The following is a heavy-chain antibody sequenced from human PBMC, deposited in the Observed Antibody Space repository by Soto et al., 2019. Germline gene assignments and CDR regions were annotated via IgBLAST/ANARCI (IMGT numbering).Heavy chain of an antibody. J-gene: IGHJ5*01. CDR3: ARGRYCLTGRCFPNWFDS. CDR1: GDSISTVDYF. Sequence: PSETLSLTCSVSGDSISTVDYFWAWIRQPPGQALEYIGYIYKSATTYYNPSFESRVAISLDTSKSQFSLNGTSVTAADTAVYFCARGRYCLTGRCFPNWFDSWGQGTLVTVSS. CDR2: IYKSATT. V-gene: IGHV4-30-4*08. D-gene: IGHD2-15*01.